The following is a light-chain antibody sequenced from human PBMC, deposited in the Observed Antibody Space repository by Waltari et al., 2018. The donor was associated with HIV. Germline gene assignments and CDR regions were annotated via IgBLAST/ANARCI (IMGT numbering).Light chain of an antibody. Sequence: DIQMTQSPSSVSASVGDRVTITCRASQRISKYLNWYQQKAGKAPKLLIYSASILQRGVPSRFSGSCSGTSFTLTINSLQSEDFATYYCQQSYDSLRTFGQGSKLEVK. V-gene: IGKV1-39*01. CDR1: QRISKY. CDR2: SAS. J-gene: IGKJ1*01. CDR3: QQSYDSLRT.